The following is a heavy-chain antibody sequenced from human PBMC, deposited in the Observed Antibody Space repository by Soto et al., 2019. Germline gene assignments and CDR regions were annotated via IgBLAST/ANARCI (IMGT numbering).Heavy chain of an antibody. J-gene: IGHJ4*02. CDR2: ISPGDSET. V-gene: IGHV5-51*01. CDR3: SRDDSDWFFN. CDR1: GYSCTGPW. D-gene: IGHD3-9*01. Sequence: PGESLRNSCRGSGYSCTGPWVGWVRQIPGKGLEWMGIISPGDSETIYSPSFQGQVSISADKSISTAYLQMNSLESEDTAVYYCSRDDSDWFFNWGRGTLVTVSS.